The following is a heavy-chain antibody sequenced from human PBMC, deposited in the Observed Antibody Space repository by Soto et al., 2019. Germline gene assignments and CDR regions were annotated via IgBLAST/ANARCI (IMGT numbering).Heavy chain of an antibody. J-gene: IGHJ1*01. V-gene: IGHV1-69*01. CDR1: GGTFSGYA. D-gene: IGHD1-20*01. CDR3: ARDPRSITGTTSSEDFQH. CDR2: IIPILGIT. Sequence: QAQLMQSGAEVKKPGSSVKVSCKASGGTFSGYAISWVRQAPGQGLEWMGGIIPILGITNYAQKFQGRITIAADESTGTAYLDLRSLRSEDTAVYYCARDPRSITGTTSSEDFQHWGQGTLASVSS.